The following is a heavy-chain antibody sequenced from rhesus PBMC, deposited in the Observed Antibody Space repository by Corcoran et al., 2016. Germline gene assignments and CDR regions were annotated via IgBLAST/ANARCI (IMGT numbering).Heavy chain of an antibody. CDR2: IGGRSGRT. V-gene: IGHV4-127*01. CDR3: AREVVAGTISD. CDR1: GYSISSGYG. D-gene: IGHD1-1-1*01. J-gene: IGHJ4*01. Sequence: QVQLQESGPGLVKPSETLSLTCAVSGYSISSGYGWSWIRQPPGKGLEWIGYIGGRSGRTNYNPSSKSRVTIAKDTTKNQVSLKLSSVTAADTAVYYCAREVVAGTISDWGQGGLVTVSS.